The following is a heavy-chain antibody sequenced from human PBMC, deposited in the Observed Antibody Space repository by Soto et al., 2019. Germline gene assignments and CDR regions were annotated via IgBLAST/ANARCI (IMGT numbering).Heavy chain of an antibody. CDR1: GGSISSSSYY. D-gene: IGHD3-16*02. Sequence: SETLSLTCTVSGGSISSSSYYWGWIRQPPGKGLEWIGSIYYSGSTYYNPSLKSRVTISVDTSKNQFSLKLSSVTAADTAVYYCARQNPPVDYDDVWGSYPPGAFDIWGQGTMVTVSS. V-gene: IGHV4-39*01. J-gene: IGHJ3*02. CDR3: ARQNPPVDYDDVWGSYPPGAFDI. CDR2: IYYSGST.